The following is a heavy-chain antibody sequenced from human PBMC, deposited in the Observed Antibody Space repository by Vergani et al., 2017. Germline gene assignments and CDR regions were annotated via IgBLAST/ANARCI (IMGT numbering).Heavy chain of an antibody. Sequence: EVQLEQSGAAVKKPGESLEISCKGSGYSFSRNWIAWVRERPGQGLEWMGMIYPGNSETRNNPSFRGQVTMSVDKSTSTAFLEWSGLKVTDTAIYYCARHARYSDVTGNYVYYGMDVWGQGTSVIVSS. CDR3: ARHARYSDVTGNYVYYGMDV. J-gene: IGHJ6*02. V-gene: IGHV5-51*01. CDR1: GYSFSRNW. CDR2: IYPGNSET. D-gene: IGHD3-16*01.